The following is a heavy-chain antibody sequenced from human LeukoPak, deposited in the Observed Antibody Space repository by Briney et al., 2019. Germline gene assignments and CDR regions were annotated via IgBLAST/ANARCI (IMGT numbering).Heavy chain of an antibody. CDR1: GYSIRSGYQ. V-gene: IGHV4-38-2*01. D-gene: IGHD4-17*01. CDR3: ARAEINDYDRY. J-gene: IGHJ4*02. CDR2: INYSGRT. Sequence: SETLSLTCSVSGYSIRSGYQWGWIRQAPGKGLEWIGSINYSGRTYDNPSLKSRVTISIDTSKNQIFLKLRSTTAADTAHYYCARAEINDYDRYWGQGILVIVSS.